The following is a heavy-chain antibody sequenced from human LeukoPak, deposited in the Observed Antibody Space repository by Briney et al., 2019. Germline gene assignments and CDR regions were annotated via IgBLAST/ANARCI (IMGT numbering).Heavy chain of an antibody. V-gene: IGHV3-48*01. CDR2: ISSSSSTI. D-gene: IGHD1-26*01. CDR1: GFTFSSYS. Sequence: GGSLRLSCAASGFTFSSYSMNWVRQAPGKWLEWVSYISSSSSTIYYADSVKGRFTISRDNAKNSLYLQMNSLRAEDTAVYYCARDVGGSYEDYLDYWGQGTLVTVSS. J-gene: IGHJ4*02. CDR3: ARDVGGSYEDYLDY.